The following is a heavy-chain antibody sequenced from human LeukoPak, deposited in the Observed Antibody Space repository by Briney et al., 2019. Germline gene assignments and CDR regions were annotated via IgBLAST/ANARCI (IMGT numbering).Heavy chain of an antibody. Sequence: GGSLRLSCAASGFTFSSYSMDWVRQAPGKGLEWVSSISSSSSYIYYADSVKGRFTISRDNAKNSLYLQMNSLRAEDTAVYYCARGIAARPGYWGQGTLVTVSS. J-gene: IGHJ4*02. V-gene: IGHV3-21*01. CDR1: GFTFSSYS. CDR3: ARGIAARPGY. CDR2: ISSSSSYI. D-gene: IGHD6-6*01.